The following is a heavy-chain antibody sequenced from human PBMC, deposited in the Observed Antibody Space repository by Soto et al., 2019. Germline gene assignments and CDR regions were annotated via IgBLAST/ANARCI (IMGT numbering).Heavy chain of an antibody. CDR2: IYYSGST. J-gene: IGHJ4*02. Sequence: SETLSLTCTASGGSISRGDYYWSWSRQPPGTGLEWIGYIYYSGSTYYNPSLQSRVTISVDTSKNQFSLKLSSVTAADTAVYYCARGSLRDYDSSGYYSRDFDYWGQGTLVTVS. V-gene: IGHV4-30-4*08. CDR1: GGSISRGDYY. D-gene: IGHD3-22*01. CDR3: ARGSLRDYDSSGYYSRDFDY.